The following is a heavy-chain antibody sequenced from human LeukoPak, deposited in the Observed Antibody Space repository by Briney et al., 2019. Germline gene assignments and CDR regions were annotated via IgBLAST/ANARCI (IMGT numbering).Heavy chain of an antibody. V-gene: IGHV3-30*18. CDR2: ISCDGSNK. D-gene: IGHD1-26*01. Sequence: PGRSLRLSCAASGFTFSSYGMHWVRQAPGKGLEWVAIISCDGSNKYYADSVKGRFTISRDNSKNTLYLQVNSLRAEDTAVYYCAKDRVVGATTSPPAYWGQGTLVTVSS. CDR3: AKDRVVGATTSPPAY. CDR1: GFTFSSYG. J-gene: IGHJ4*02.